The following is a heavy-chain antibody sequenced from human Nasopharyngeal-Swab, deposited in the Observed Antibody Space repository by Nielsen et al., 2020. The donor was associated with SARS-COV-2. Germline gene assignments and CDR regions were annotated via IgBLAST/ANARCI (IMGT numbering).Heavy chain of an antibody. D-gene: IGHD3-22*01. CDR3: ARDRRVGDSSGYYWGTRYYGMDV. CDR2: IGTAGDT. CDR1: GFTFSSYD. V-gene: IGHV3-13*01. J-gene: IGHJ6*02. Sequence: LSLTCAASGFTFSSYDMHWVRQATGKGLKWVSAIGTAGDTYYPGSVKGRFTISRENAKNSLYLQMNSLRAGDTAVYYCARDRRVGDSSGYYWGTRYYGMDVWGQGTTVTVSS.